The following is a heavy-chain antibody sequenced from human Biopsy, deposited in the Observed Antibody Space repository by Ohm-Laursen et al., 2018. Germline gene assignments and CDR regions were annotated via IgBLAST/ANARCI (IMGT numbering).Heavy chain of an antibody. CDR1: GFTFRLYA. V-gene: IGHV3-23*01. CDR2: ISGSGSTT. J-gene: IGHJ4*02. Sequence: SLRLSCSASGFTFRLYAMSWVRQAPGKGLEWVSTISGSGSTTYYADSVKGWFTISRGNSKNTLYLQMNSLRAEDTAVYYCAKDHCSGGTCYSDGPVFDFWGQGTLVTVSS. D-gene: IGHD2-15*01. CDR3: AKDHCSGGTCYSDGPVFDF.